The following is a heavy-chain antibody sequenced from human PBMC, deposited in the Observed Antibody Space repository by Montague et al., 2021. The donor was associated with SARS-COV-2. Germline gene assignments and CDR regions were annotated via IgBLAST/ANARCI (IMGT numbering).Heavy chain of an antibody. CDR3: ARGRFLEWLLYSLVCAFDI. J-gene: IGHJ3*02. D-gene: IGHD3-3*01. V-gene: IGHV4-31*03. Sequence: TLSLTCTVSGGSISSGGYYWSWIRQHPGKGLEWIGYIYYSGSTYYNPSLKSRVTISVDTSKNQFSLKLCSVTAADAAVYYWARGRFLEWLLYSLVCAFDIWGQGTMVTVSS. CDR1: GGSISSGGYY. CDR2: IYYSGST.